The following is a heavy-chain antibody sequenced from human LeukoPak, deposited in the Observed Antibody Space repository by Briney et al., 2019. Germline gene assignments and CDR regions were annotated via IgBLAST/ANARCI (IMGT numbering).Heavy chain of an antibody. CDR2: INHSGST. CDR1: GGSFSGYY. J-gene: IGHJ4*02. V-gene: IGHV4-34*01. Sequence: SETLSLTCAVYGGSFSGYYWSWIRQPPGKGLEWIGEINHSGSTNYNPSLKSRVTISVDTSKNQFSLKLSSVTAADTAVYYCARLPRTGSIRIDYWGQGTLVTVSS. CDR3: ARLPRTGSIRIDY. D-gene: IGHD1-26*01.